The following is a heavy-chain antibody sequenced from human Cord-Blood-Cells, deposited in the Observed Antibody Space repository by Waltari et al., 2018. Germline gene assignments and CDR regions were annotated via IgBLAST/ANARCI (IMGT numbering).Heavy chain of an antibody. CDR2: ISSSSSYI. D-gene: IGHD5-18*01. J-gene: IGHJ4*02. CDR1: GFTFSSYS. V-gene: IGHV3-21*01. Sequence: EVQLVESGGGLVKPGGSLRLSCAASGFTFSSYSMNWVRQAPGEGLVWVSSISSSSSYIYYADSVKGLFTIARDNAKNSLYLQMNSLRAEDTAVYYCARVGIPAYFDYWGQGTLVTVSS. CDR3: ARVGIPAYFDY.